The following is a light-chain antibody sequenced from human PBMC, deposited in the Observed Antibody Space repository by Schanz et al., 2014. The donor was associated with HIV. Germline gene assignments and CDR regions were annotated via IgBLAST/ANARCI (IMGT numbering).Light chain of an antibody. CDR2: DVS. CDR3: SSYTSSGTHV. V-gene: IGLV2-14*03. CDR1: SSDVGGYSY. Sequence: QSALTQPASVSGSPGQSITISCTGTSSDVGGYSYVSWYQQHPGKAPKLMIYDVSNRPSGVSNRFSGSKSGNTASLTISGLQAEDEADYYCSSYTSSGTHVFGTGTKLTVL. J-gene: IGLJ1*01.